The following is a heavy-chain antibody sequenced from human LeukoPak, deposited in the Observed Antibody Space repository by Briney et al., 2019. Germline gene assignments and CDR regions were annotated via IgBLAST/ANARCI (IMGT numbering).Heavy chain of an antibody. CDR3: ATYSPYYYDSSGYYYFDY. CDR2: IIPIFGTA. Sequence: GASVKVSCKASGGTFSSYAISWVRQAPGQGLEWMGGIIPIFGTANYAQKLQGRVTITADESTSTAYMELSSLRSEDTAVYYCATYSPYYYDSSGYYYFDYWGQGTLVTVSS. CDR1: GGTFSSYA. V-gene: IGHV1-69*13. D-gene: IGHD3-22*01. J-gene: IGHJ4*02.